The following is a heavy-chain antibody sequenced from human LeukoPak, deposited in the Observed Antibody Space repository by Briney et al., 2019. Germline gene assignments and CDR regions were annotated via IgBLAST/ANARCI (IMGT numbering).Heavy chain of an antibody. CDR2: ISASGGT. D-gene: IGHD3-22*01. V-gene: IGHV3-23*01. CDR1: GFTFSSYG. J-gene: IGHJ5*02. Sequence: GGTLRLSCAASGFTFSSYGMNWVRQAPGKGLEWVSGISASGGTYYADSVKGRFTISRDNSKNTVYLQMNSLRVEDTALYYCAERHYYDTWGQGTLVTVSS. CDR3: AERHYYDT.